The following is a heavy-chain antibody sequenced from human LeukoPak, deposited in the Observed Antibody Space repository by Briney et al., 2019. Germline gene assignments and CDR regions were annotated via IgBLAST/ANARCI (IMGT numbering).Heavy chain of an antibody. D-gene: IGHD5-12*01. V-gene: IGHV1-69*05. CDR1: GYTFTSYG. CDR3: ARDGGVDHL. J-gene: IGHJ5*02. Sequence: GASVKVSCKASGYTFTSYGISWVRQAPGQGLEWMGRIIPIFGTANYAQKFQGRVTITTDESTSTAYMELSSLRSEDTAVYFCARDGGVDHLWGQGTLVTVSS. CDR2: IIPIFGTA.